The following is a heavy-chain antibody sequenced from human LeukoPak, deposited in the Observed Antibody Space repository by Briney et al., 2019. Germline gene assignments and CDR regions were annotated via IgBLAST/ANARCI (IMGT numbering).Heavy chain of an antibody. D-gene: IGHD6-19*01. J-gene: IGHJ4*02. V-gene: IGHV4-34*01. Sequence: ASETLSLTCAVYGGSFSGYYWSWIRQPPGKGLEWIGEINHSGSTNYNPSLKSRVTISVDTSKNQFSLKLSSVTAADTAVYYCARNGYSSGLVRDWGQGTLVTVSS. CDR2: INHSGST. CDR3: ARNGYSSGLVRD. CDR1: GGSFSGYY.